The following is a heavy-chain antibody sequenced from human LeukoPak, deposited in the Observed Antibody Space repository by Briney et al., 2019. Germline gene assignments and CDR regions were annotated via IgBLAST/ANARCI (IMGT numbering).Heavy chain of an antibody. J-gene: IGHJ4*02. CDR3: ARAVLRYFDWWFDY. CDR2: INHSGST. CDR1: GGSFSGYY. Sequence: PSETLSLTCAVYGGSFSGYYWSWIRQPPGKGLEWIGEINHSGSTNYNPSLKSRVTISLDTSKNQFSLKLSSVTAADTAVYYCARAVLRYFDWWFDYWGQGTLVTVSS. V-gene: IGHV4-34*01. D-gene: IGHD3-9*01.